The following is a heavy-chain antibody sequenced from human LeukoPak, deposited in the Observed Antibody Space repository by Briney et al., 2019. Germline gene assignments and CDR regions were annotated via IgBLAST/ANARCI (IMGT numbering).Heavy chain of an antibody. J-gene: IGHJ4*02. CDR2: ISGSGGST. D-gene: IGHD6-19*01. V-gene: IGHV3-23*01. CDR1: GFTFSSYA. CDR3: AKGEWLVEGPLDY. Sequence: PGGSLRLSCAASGFTFSSYAMSWVRQATGKGLKWVSAISGSGGSTYYADSVKGRFTISRDNSKNTLYLQMNSLRAEDTAVYYCAKGEWLVEGPLDYWGQGTLVTVSS.